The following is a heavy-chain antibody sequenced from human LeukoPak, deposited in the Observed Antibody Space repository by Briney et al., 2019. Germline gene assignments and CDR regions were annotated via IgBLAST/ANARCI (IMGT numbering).Heavy chain of an antibody. Sequence: ASVNVSCKASGYTFTSYYMHWVRQAPGQGLAWMGIINPSGGSTSYAQKFQGRVTMTRDTSISTAYMELSRLRSDDTAVYYCARVGELPPYYYYGMDVWGQGTTVTVSS. CDR3: ARVGELPPYYYYGMDV. CDR1: GYTFTSYY. CDR2: INPSGGST. J-gene: IGHJ6*02. D-gene: IGHD3-10*01. V-gene: IGHV1-46*01.